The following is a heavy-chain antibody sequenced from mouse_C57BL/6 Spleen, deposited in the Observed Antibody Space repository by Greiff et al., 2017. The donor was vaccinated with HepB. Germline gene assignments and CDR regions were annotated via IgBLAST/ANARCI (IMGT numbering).Heavy chain of an antibody. CDR1: GYTFTSYW. CDR2: IHPNSGST. V-gene: IGHV1-64*01. D-gene: IGHD1-1*01. Sequence: QVQLQQPGAELVKPGASVKLSCKASGYTFTSYWMHWVKQRPGQGLEWIGMIHPNSGSTNYNEKFKSKATLTVDKSSSTAYMQLSSLTSEDSAVYYCARSLYDCGSSYDYAMDYWGQGTSVTVSS. J-gene: IGHJ4*01. CDR3: ARSLYDCGSSYDYAMDY.